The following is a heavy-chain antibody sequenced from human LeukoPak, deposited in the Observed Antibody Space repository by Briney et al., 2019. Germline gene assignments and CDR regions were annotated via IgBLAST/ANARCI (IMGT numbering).Heavy chain of an antibody. J-gene: IGHJ4*02. CDR2: MYYDGST. CDR1: GGSIYSTTYY. Sequence: SETLSLACTISGGSIYSTTYYWGWIRQPPGKGLEWIGSMYYDGSTYYNPSLKSRVTISVDTSKNQFSLKLISVTAADTAVYFCARRSDSGSDDGEDYFDYWGQGTLVTVSS. D-gene: IGHD1-26*01. CDR3: ARRSDSGSDDGEDYFDY. V-gene: IGHV4-39*01.